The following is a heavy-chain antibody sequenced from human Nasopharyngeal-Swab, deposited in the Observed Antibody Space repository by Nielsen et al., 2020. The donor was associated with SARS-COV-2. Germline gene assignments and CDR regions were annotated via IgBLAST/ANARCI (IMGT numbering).Heavy chain of an antibody. Sequence: GESLKISCVASGFDFSSYWMNWVRQVPGKGPVWVSRISGDGSATSYADSVQGRFTISRDNARNTVFLQMNSLREEDTAVYYCEGIWSSNDAFDMWGQGTMVTVSS. V-gene: IGHV3-74*01. D-gene: IGHD2-15*01. CDR1: GFDFSSYW. CDR2: ISGDGSAT. CDR3: EGIWSSNDAFDM. J-gene: IGHJ3*02.